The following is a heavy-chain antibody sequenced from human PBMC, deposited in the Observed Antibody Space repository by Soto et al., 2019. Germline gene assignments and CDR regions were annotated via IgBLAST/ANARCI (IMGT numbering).Heavy chain of an antibody. CDR2: IVGSAGST. V-gene: IGHV3-23*01. D-gene: IGHD7-27*01. Sequence: PGGSLRLSCAASGFTFSSYATSWVRQAPGKGLEWVSGIVGSAGSTYYADSVKGRFTISRDNSKNTLYLQMNSLRAEDTAIYYCAKTRTTNCDSHYFDYWGQGALVTVSS. CDR3: AKTRTTNCDSHYFDY. J-gene: IGHJ4*02. CDR1: GFTFSSYA.